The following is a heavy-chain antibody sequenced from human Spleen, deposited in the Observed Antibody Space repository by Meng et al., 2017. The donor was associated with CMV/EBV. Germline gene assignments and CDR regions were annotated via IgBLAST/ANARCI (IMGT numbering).Heavy chain of an antibody. D-gene: IGHD3-9*01. CDR2: IDHSGST. J-gene: IGHJ4*02. CDR1: NGPFSGYY. V-gene: IGHV4-34*01. CDR3: ARVGVLTGPDY. Sequence: SETLSLTCAVYNGPFSGYYWTWIRQPPGKGLEWIGEIDHSGSTNYNPSLKSRVTTSVDMSKNQFSLKLSSVTAADTAVYYCARVGVLTGPDYWGQGTLVTVSS.